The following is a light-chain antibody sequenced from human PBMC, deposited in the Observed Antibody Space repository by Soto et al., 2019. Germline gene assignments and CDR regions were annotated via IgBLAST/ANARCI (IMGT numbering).Light chain of an antibody. Sequence: DIQMTQSPSSLSASVGDRVTITCRASQIINTWLAWYQQKPGKAHKLLIYRASNLVNGVPSRFSASGSGTEFTLTVSSLQPDDFSIYYCQQYETYSGTFGPGTKVDL. CDR1: QIINTW. J-gene: IGKJ3*01. V-gene: IGKV1-5*03. CDR2: RAS. CDR3: QQYETYSGT.